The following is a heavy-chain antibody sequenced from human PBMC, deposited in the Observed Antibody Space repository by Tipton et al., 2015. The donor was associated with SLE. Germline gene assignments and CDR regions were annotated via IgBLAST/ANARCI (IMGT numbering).Heavy chain of an antibody. Sequence: TLSLTCTVSRGSISSGGYYWSWIRQHPGKGLEWIGYIYYSGDSTYNPSLKSRVTMSVDMSKNHFSLKLTSVIAADTAVYYCARDIEAPGDFLYFDYWGQGILVTVSS. D-gene: IGHD7-27*01. V-gene: IGHV4-61*03. CDR3: ARDIEAPGDFLYFDY. J-gene: IGHJ4*02. CDR1: RGSISSGGYY. CDR2: IYYSGDS.